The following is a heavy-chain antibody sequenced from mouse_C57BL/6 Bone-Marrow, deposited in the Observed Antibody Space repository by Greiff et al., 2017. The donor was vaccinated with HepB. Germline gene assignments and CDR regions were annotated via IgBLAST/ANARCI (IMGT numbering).Heavy chain of an antibody. CDR3: ARGATVVAWGYYAMDY. D-gene: IGHD1-1*01. CDR2: INPNNGGT. Sequence: EVQLQQSGPELVKPGASVKIPCKASGYTFTDYNMDWVKQSHGKSLEWIGDINPNNGGTIYNQKFKGKATLTVDKSSSTAYMELRSLTSEDTAVYYCARGATVVAWGYYAMDYWGQGTSVTVSS. V-gene: IGHV1-18*01. CDR1: GYTFTDYN. J-gene: IGHJ4*01.